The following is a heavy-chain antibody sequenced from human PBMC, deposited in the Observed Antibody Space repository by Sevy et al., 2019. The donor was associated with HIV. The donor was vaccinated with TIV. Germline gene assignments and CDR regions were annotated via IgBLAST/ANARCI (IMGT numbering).Heavy chain of an antibody. Sequence: GGSLRLSCAASGFTFRSYGMHWVRQAPGKGLEWVAVIWHDGKNEDYADSVQGRFAISRDNSKNTLYLQMNSLRGEDTAVYFCARERGQDAPMDVWGQWTTVTVSS. CDR3: ARERGQDAPMDV. CDR2: IWHDGKNE. J-gene: IGHJ6*02. CDR1: GFTFRSYG. D-gene: IGHD1-26*01. V-gene: IGHV3-33*01.